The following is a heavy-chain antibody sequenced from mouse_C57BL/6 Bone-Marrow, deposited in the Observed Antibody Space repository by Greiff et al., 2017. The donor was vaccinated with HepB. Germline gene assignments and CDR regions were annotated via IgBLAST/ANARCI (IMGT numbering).Heavy chain of an antibody. CDR3: ARDGYYGY. Sequence: VQLQQSGAELVMPGASVKLSCKASGYTFTSYWMHWVKQRPGQGLEWIGEIDPSDSYTNYNQKFKGKSTLTVDKSSSTAYMQLSSLTSEDSAVYYCARDGYYGYWGQGTTLTVSS. D-gene: IGHD2-3*01. J-gene: IGHJ2*01. CDR1: GYTFTSYW. CDR2: IDPSDSYT. V-gene: IGHV1-69*01.